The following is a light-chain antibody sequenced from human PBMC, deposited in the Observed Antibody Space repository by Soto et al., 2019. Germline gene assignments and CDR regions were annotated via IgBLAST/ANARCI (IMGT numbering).Light chain of an antibody. CDR3: QQYFTAPQT. V-gene: IGKV1-17*01. CDR1: QGIGND. CDR2: AAS. J-gene: IGKJ1*01. Sequence: DIQVTQSPSSLSASLGDRVTITCRASQGIGNDLGWFQQKPGKAPKRLIYAASSLQSGVPSRFSGSGSRTEFTLTISSLQPEDFAVYYCQQYFTAPQTFGQGTKVEI.